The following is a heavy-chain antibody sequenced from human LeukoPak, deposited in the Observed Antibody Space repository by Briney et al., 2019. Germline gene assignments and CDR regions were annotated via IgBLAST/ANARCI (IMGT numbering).Heavy chain of an antibody. CDR1: GGFISRYY. J-gene: IGHJ4*02. CDR3: AREGTSGDFDY. CDR2: IYYSGST. Sequence: SETLSLTCTVSGGFISRYYWSWIRQPPGKGLEWIGYIYYSGSTNYSPSLKSRVTISVDTSKNQFSLKLNSVTAADTAVYYCAREGTSGDFDYWGQGTLVTVSS. V-gene: IGHV4-59*01. D-gene: IGHD2-2*01.